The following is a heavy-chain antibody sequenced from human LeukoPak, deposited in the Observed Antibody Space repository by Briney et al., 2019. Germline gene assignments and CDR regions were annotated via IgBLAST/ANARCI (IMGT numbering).Heavy chain of an antibody. J-gene: IGHJ3*02. D-gene: IGHD5-12*01. Sequence: ASVKVSCTASGYTFTGYYMHWVRQAPGQGLEWMGWINPNSGGTNYAQKFQGRVTVTRDTSTSTVYMELSSLRSEDTAVYYCARGGYSGYQHAFDIWGQGTMVTVSS. CDR3: ARGGYSGYQHAFDI. CDR1: GYTFTGYY. CDR2: INPNSGGT. V-gene: IGHV1-2*02.